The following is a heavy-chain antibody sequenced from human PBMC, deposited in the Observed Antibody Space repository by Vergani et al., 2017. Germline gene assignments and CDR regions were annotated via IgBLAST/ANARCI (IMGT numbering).Heavy chain of an antibody. D-gene: IGHD3-9*01. V-gene: IGHV4-61*02. J-gene: IGHJ4*02. CDR1: GGSVRTSIGYY. Sequence: QVQLQESGPGLVKPSQTLSLSCTVSGGSVRTSIGYYWTWIRQPAGKTLEWIGEIFSSGTTNYNPSFKNRVTMSVDTSKNQFSLKLNSVTAADTAVYYCASRSGIGYDIFSDTQYFFDFWGQGTLVTVSS. CDR2: IFSSGTT. CDR3: ASRSGIGYDIFSDTQYFFDF.